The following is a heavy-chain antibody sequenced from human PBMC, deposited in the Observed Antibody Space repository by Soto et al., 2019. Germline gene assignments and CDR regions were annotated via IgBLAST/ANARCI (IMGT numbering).Heavy chain of an antibody. CDR1: GFNFSTYW. CDR3: ANSGLWFGELLWMFDY. Sequence: PGGSLRLSCAASGFNFSTYWMHWVRQAPGKGLVWVSRINSDGSSTAYADSVKGRFTISRDNAKNTLYLQMNSLRAEDTAVYYCANSGLWFGELLWMFDYWGQGTLVTVSS. CDR2: INSDGSST. V-gene: IGHV3-74*01. J-gene: IGHJ4*02. D-gene: IGHD3-10*01.